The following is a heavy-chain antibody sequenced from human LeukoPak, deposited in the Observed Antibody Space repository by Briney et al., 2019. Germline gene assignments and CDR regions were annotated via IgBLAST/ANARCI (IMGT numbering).Heavy chain of an antibody. CDR1: GFTFSSYE. D-gene: IGHD3-22*01. V-gene: IGHV3-48*03. J-gene: IGHJ4*02. CDR3: AREIRPDYYDSIGYYL. CDR2: ISSSGSPI. Sequence: GGSLRLSCVASGFTFSSYEMNWVRQAPGKGLEWIPYISSSGSPIYYADSVKGRFTISRDNAKNSLYLQMISLRAEDTAVYYCAREIRPDYYDSIGYYLGGQGTLVTVSS.